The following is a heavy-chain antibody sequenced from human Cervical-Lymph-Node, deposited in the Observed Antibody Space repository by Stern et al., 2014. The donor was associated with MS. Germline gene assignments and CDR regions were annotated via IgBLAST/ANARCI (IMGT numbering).Heavy chain of an antibody. CDR1: GGTFTSYS. CDR3: ARHRYSRSPGEFDP. J-gene: IGHJ5*02. CDR2: ISPMVAIP. V-gene: IGHV1-69*09. Sequence: QVQLVESGAEVKKPGSSVKVSCKASGGTFTSYSISWVRQAPGQGLEWLGRISPMVAIPNYAQQFQGRVRIIADESTSTVSMELSSMRSEDTAVYYCARHRYSRSPGEFDPWGQGTLVTVSS. D-gene: IGHD6-6*01.